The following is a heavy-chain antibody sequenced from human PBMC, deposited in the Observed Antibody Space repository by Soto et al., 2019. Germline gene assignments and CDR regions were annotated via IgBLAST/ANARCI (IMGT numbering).Heavy chain of an antibody. J-gene: IGHJ6*02. V-gene: IGHV1-69*08. CDR1: GGTFSSYT. CDR3: ARDRGMATIDNYYYYGMDV. CDR2: IIPILGIA. D-gene: IGHD5-12*01. Sequence: QVQLVQSGAEVKKPGSSVKVSCKASGGTFSSYTISWVRQAPGQGLEWMGRIIPILGIANYAQKFQGRVTMTADKSTSTAYMELSSLRSEDTAVYYCARDRGMATIDNYYYYGMDVWGQGTTVTVSS.